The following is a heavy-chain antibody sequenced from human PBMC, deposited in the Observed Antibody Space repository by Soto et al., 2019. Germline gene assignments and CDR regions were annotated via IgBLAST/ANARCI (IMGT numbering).Heavy chain of an antibody. D-gene: IGHD5-12*01. CDR3: ARDWEIVATIGILSYYYRMDV. V-gene: IGHV3-7*04. Sequence: PGGSLRLSCAASGFTFSSYWMSWVRQAPGKGLEWVANIKQDGSEKYYVDSVKGRFTISRDNAKNSLYLQMNSLRAEDTAVYYCARDWEIVATIGILSYYYRMDVLGQGTTVTVS. CDR1: GFTFSSYW. CDR2: IKQDGSEK. J-gene: IGHJ6*02.